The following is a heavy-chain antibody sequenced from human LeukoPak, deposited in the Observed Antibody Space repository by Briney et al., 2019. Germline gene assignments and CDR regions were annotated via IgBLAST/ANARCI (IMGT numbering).Heavy chain of an antibody. CDR3: AKGSYYYDASGHLGGDY. CDR1: GFTFSSYA. Sequence: GGSLRLSCAASGFTFSSYAMNWVRQAPGKGLEWVSAVSGRDGYTYYADSVKGRSTISRDNSKDTLYLQMNSLRAEDTAVYYCAKGSYYYDASGHLGGDYWGQGTLVTVSS. CDR2: VSGRDGYT. V-gene: IGHV3-23*01. D-gene: IGHD3-22*01. J-gene: IGHJ4*02.